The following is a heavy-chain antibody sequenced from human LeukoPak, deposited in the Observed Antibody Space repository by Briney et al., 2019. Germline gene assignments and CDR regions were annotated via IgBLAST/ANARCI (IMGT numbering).Heavy chain of an antibody. CDR1: GFTFSRYA. D-gene: IGHD3-22*01. V-gene: IGHV3-23*01. CDR3: VKDRFDSSGPRTPSF. CDR2: ISESGDST. Sequence: PGGSLRLSCAASGFTFSRYAMSWVRQAPGKGLEWVSVISESGDSTYYADSVKGRFTISRDNSKNTHYLQMNSLRAEDTAVYYCVKDRFDSSGPRTPSFWGQGTLVTVSS. J-gene: IGHJ4*02.